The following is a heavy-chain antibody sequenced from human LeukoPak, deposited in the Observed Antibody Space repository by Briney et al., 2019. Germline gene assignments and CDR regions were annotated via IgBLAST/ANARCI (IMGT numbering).Heavy chain of an antibody. Sequence: GGSLRLSCAASGFTVSSNYMSWVRQAPGKGLEWVSSISSTGGTTYYADSVKGRFTISRDNSKNTLYLQMNSLRAEDTAVYYCARDRTGRFGSSWYRRGDYWGQGTLVTVSS. CDR2: ISSTGGTT. CDR1: GFTVSSNY. J-gene: IGHJ4*02. D-gene: IGHD6-13*01. V-gene: IGHV3-53*01. CDR3: ARDRTGRFGSSWYRRGDY.